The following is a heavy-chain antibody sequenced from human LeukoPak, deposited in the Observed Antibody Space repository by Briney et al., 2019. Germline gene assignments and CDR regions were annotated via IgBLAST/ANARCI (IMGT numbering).Heavy chain of an antibody. Sequence: GRSLRLSCAASGFTFSSYGMHWVRQAPGKGLEWVAVISYDGSNKYYADSVKGRFTISRDNSKNTLYLQMNSLRAEDTAVYYCARGPPTWGYDYWGPGTLVTVSS. CDR1: GFTFSSYG. D-gene: IGHD7-27*01. CDR2: ISYDGSNK. V-gene: IGHV3-30*03. J-gene: IGHJ4*02. CDR3: ARGPPTWGYDY.